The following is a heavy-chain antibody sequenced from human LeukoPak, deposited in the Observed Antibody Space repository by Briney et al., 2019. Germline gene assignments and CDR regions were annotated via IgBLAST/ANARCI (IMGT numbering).Heavy chain of an antibody. J-gene: IGHJ5*02. V-gene: IGHV3-30*02. CDR3: AIVSGGNFEDGS. CDR1: GFTFSSYG. D-gene: IGHD4-23*01. CDR2: IRYDGSNK. Sequence: PGGSLRLSCAASGFTFSSYGMHWVRKAPAKGRKWVAFIRYDGSNKYHADSVKGRFTISRDNSKNTLYLQVNSLRAEDTAVYYCAIVSGGNFEDGSWGQGTLVTVSS.